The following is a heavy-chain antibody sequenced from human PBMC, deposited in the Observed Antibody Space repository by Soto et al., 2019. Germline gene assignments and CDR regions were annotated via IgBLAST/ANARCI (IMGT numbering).Heavy chain of an antibody. CDR3: ARTMRGYDSSGYFYFYFDH. V-gene: IGHV3-48*02. CDR2: IGSGRSTI. CDR1: GFSFSDFH. D-gene: IGHD3-22*01. Sequence: GGALRLSCAASGFSFSDFHMNWVRQAPGKGLEWISYIGSGRSTIYYADSVKGRFTISRDNAKNSLYLQMNSLRNEDTAVYYCARTMRGYDSSGYFYFYFDHWGQGTLVTVSS. J-gene: IGHJ4*02.